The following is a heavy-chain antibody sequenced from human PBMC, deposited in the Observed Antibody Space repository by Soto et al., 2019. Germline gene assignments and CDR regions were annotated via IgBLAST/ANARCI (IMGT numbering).Heavy chain of an antibody. CDR3: ARDSAPHRWFGELYPPVIGNFQH. Sequence: ASVKVSCKASGYTFTGYYMHWVRQAPGQGLEWMGWINPNSGGTNYAQKFQGWVTMTRDTSISTAYMELSRLRSDDTAVYYCARDSAPHRWFGELYPPVIGNFQHWGQGTLVTVS. V-gene: IGHV1-2*04. CDR1: GYTFTGYY. D-gene: IGHD3-10*01. CDR2: INPNSGGT. J-gene: IGHJ1*01.